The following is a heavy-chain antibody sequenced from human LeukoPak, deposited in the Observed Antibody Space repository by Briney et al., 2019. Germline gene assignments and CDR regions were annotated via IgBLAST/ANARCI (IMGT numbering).Heavy chain of an antibody. V-gene: IGHV3-53*01. J-gene: IGHJ6*02. CDR2: IYSGGST. D-gene: IGHD6-13*01. CDR3: ARDSGAAAGRGMDV. CDR1: GFTFSSSW. Sequence: GGSLRLSCVASGFTFSSSWMSWVRQAPGKGLEWVSVIYSGGSTYYADSVKGRFTISRDNSKNTLYLQMNSLRAEDTAVYYCARDSGAAAGRGMDVWGQGTTVIVSS.